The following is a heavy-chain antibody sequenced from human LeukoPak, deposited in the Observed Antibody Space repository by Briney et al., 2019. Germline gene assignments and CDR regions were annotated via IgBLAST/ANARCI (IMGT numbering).Heavy chain of an antibody. D-gene: IGHD4-17*01. CDR1: GFTFSSHT. J-gene: IGHJ4*02. CDR2: ISSSSTTI. Sequence: GGSLRLSCASSGFTFSSHTMNWVRQAPGKGLEWVSYISSSSTTIYYADSVKGRFTLSTDNAKNSLYPQMNSLGDEDTALYYCTRTTVTTFDYWGQGTLVTVSS. CDR3: TRTTVTTFDY. V-gene: IGHV3-48*02.